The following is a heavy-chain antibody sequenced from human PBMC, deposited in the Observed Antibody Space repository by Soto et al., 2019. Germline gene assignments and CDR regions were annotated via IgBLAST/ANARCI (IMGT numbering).Heavy chain of an antibody. Sequence: ASVKVSCKASGYTFTSYGISWVRQAPGQGLEWMGWISAYNGNTNYAQKLQGGVTMTSDPSSSTADMELSRLRSDGTAVYYCARARYLKTYYFHSSGYPQPHSDYYGMDVWGQGTTLTVSS. J-gene: IGHJ6*02. CDR1: GYTFTSYG. V-gene: IGHV1-18*01. CDR3: ARARYLKTYYFHSSGYPQPHSDYYGMDV. D-gene: IGHD3-22*01. CDR2: ISAYNGNT.